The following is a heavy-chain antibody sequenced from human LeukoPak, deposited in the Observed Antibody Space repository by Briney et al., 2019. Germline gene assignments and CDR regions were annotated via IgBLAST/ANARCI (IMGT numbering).Heavy chain of an antibody. D-gene: IGHD6-13*01. Sequence: GASVKVSCKASGGTFSSYAISWVRQAPGQGLEWMGGIIPIFGIANYAQKFQGRVTITADKSTSTAYMELSSLRAEDTAVYYCAGRGSSWYYFDYWGQGTLVTVSS. V-gene: IGHV1-69*10. CDR1: GGTFSSYA. CDR3: AGRGSSWYYFDY. CDR2: IIPIFGIA. J-gene: IGHJ4*02.